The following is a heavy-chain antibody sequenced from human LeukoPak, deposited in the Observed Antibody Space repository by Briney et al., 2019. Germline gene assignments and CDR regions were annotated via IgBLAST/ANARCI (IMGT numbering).Heavy chain of an antibody. CDR2: ITPIFGTA. J-gene: IGHJ4*02. CDR1: GGTFSSYA. CDR3: ARSFDILTEYYFDY. D-gene: IGHD3-9*01. V-gene: IGHV1-69*13. Sequence: SVKVSCKAYGGTFSSYALSWVRQAPGQGLEWMGGITPIFGTANYAQKFQGRVTITADESTSTVYMELSSLRSEDTAVYYCARSFDILTEYYFDYWGQGTLVTVSS.